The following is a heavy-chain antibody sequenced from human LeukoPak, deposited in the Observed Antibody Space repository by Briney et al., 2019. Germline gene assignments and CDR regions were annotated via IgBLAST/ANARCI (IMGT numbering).Heavy chain of an antibody. CDR2: ISYDGSNK. D-gene: IGHD2-8*01. CDR3: AKDGVYQPLHPNFDY. J-gene: IGHJ4*02. Sequence: GRSLRLSCAASGFTFSSYGMPWVRQAPGKGLEWVAVISYDGSNKYYADSVKGRFTISRDNSKNTLYLQMNSLRAEDTAVYYCAKDGVYQPLHPNFDYWGQGTLVTVSS. CDR1: GFTFSSYG. V-gene: IGHV3-30*18.